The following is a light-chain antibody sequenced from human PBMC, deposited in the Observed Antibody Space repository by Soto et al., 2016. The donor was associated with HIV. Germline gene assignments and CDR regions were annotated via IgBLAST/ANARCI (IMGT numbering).Light chain of an antibody. Sequence: SSELTQDPIVSVALGQTVRVTCQGDSLRRFHASWYQLKPGQAPLLVLYATDNRPSGTPDRFSGSTSGNTASLTITGAQAEDEAEYFCSSRDSGDNHIVFGGGTKVTVL. CDR2: ATD. CDR3: SSRDSGDNHIV. V-gene: IGLV3-19*01. J-gene: IGLJ2*01. CDR1: SLRRFH.